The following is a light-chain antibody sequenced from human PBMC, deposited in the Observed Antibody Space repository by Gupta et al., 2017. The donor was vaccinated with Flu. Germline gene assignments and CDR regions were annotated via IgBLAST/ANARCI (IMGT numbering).Light chain of an antibody. CDR3: QAWDGNGVV. CDR2: QDP. V-gene: IGLV3-1*01. J-gene: IGLJ2*01. Sequence: CSVHRYGEKYTYWYQPKPGQSPLLVIYQDPKSPLGIPERFSGSNSGNTVTLTISGTQAMDEADYYSQAWDGNGVVFGGGTKVTVL. CDR1: RYGEKY.